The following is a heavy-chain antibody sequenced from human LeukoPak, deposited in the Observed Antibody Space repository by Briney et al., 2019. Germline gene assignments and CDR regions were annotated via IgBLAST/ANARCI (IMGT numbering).Heavy chain of an antibody. J-gene: IGHJ4*02. CDR1: GFTFSSYA. CDR2: LSDSGGST. Sequence: GGSLRLSCAASGFTFSSYAMSWVRQAPGKGLEWVSALSDSGGSTYYADSVKGRFTISRDNSKNTLYLQMNSLRAEDTAVYYCATSNRIAVAGYFDYWGQGTLVTVSS. V-gene: IGHV3-23*01. CDR3: ATSNRIAVAGYFDY. D-gene: IGHD6-19*01.